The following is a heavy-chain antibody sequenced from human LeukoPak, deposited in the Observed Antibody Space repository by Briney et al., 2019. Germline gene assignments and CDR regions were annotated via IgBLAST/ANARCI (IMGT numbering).Heavy chain of an antibody. V-gene: IGHV4-39*07. D-gene: IGHD3-3*01. CDR3: ARVRIRLEVGLRFLEWLSN. CDR1: GGSISSSSYY. CDR2: IYYSGST. J-gene: IGHJ4*02. Sequence: PSETLSLTCTVSGGSISSSSYYWGWIRQPPGKGLEWIGSIYYSGSTYYNPSLKSRVTISVDTSKNQFSLKLSSVTAADTAVYYCARVRIRLEVGLRFLEWLSNWGQGTLVTVSS.